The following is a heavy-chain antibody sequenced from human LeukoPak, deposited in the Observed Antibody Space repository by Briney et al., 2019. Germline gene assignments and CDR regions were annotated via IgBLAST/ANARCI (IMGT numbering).Heavy chain of an antibody. J-gene: IGHJ4*02. CDR1: GFTFSSYA. V-gene: IGHV3-23*01. D-gene: IGHD2-2*01. CDR3: AKDLDCSSTSCYPDY. CDR2: ISGSGGST. Sequence: GGSLRLSCAASGFTFSSYAMSWVRQAPGKGLEWVSAISGSGGSTYYADSVKGQFTISRDNSKNTLYLQMNSLRAEDTAVYYCAKDLDCSSTSCYPDYWGQGTLVTVSS.